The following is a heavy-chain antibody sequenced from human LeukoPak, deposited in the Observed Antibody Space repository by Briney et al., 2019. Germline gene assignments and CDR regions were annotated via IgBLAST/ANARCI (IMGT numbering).Heavy chain of an antibody. V-gene: IGHV1-2*02. CDR1: GYTFTGYY. Sequence: GASVTVSCQPSGYTFTGYYLHWVRQAPGQGLEWMGWMNPNTGATIYAQNFQGRVTLTRDTSISTAYMELTSLRSDDTAIYYCARDRVGSGWPRPFYFEFWGQGTLVSVSS. CDR2: MNPNTGAT. CDR3: ARDRVGSGWPRPFYFEF. D-gene: IGHD6-19*01. J-gene: IGHJ4*02.